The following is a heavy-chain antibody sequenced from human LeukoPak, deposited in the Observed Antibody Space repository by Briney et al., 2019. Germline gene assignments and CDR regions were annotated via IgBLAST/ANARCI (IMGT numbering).Heavy chain of an antibody. Sequence: SETLSLTCTVSGGSISSYYWSWIRQPPGKGLEWIGYIYYSGSTNYNPSLKSRVTISVDTSKNQFSLKLSSVTAADTAVYYCARSYCSSTSCYGPYYYYGMDVWGQGTTVTVSS. D-gene: IGHD2-2*01. CDR1: GGSISSYY. V-gene: IGHV4-59*01. J-gene: IGHJ6*02. CDR3: ARSYCSSTSCYGPYYYYGMDV. CDR2: IYYSGST.